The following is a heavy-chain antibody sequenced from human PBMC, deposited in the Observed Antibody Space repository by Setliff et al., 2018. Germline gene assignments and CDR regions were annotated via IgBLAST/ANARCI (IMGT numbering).Heavy chain of an antibody. CDR2: IIHSGST. Sequence: SETLSLTCAVYGGSFSGYYWSWIRQPPGKRLEWIGEIIHSGSTNYNPSLKSRVTISMDTSTSTVYMDMSSLRSEDTAVYYCARDRPNSGSYFSLDYWGQGTLVTVSS. CDR1: GGSFSGYY. D-gene: IGHD1-26*01. CDR3: ARDRPNSGSYFSLDY. V-gene: IGHV4-34*12. J-gene: IGHJ4*02.